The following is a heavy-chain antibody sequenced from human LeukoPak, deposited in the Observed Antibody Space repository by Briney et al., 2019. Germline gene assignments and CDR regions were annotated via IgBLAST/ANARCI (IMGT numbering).Heavy chain of an antibody. CDR1: EFTFSSYA. V-gene: IGHV3-23*01. CDR2: ISSSGST. Sequence: GGSLRLSCAASEFTFSSYAMSWVRQAPGKGLEWVSTISSSGSTYYGDSVKGRFTISRDNSKNTLHLQMDSLRAEDTAIYYCAKIRGYSGYDLTSAFDIWGQGTMVTVSS. J-gene: IGHJ3*02. CDR3: AKIRGYSGYDLTSAFDI. D-gene: IGHD5-12*01.